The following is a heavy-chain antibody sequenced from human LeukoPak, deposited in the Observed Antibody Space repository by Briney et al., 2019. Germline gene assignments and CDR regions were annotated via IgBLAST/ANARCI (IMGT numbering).Heavy chain of an antibody. V-gene: IGHV1-69*13. CDR1: GGTFSSYA. Sequence: GASVNVSCKASGGTFSSYAISWVRQAPGQGLEWMGGIIPIFGTANYAQKFQGRVTITADESTSTAYMELSSLRSEDTAVYYCARDLPRRGIVVVPAARDAFDIRGQGTMVTVSS. J-gene: IGHJ3*02. CDR2: IIPIFGTA. CDR3: ARDLPRRGIVVVPAARDAFDI. D-gene: IGHD2-2*01.